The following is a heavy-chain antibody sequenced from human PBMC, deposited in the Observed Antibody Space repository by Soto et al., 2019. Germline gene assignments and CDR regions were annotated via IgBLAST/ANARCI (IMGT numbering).Heavy chain of an antibody. CDR1: GFTCSSYW. Sequence: EVQLVESGGGLFQPGGSLRLSCAASGFTCSSYWMSWVRQAPGKGLEWVANIKQDGSEKYYVDSVKGRFTISRDNAKNSLYLQMNSLRAEDTAVYYCARANLAAAVDYWGQGTLVTVSS. D-gene: IGHD6-13*01. J-gene: IGHJ4*02. CDR2: IKQDGSEK. V-gene: IGHV3-7*01. CDR3: ARANLAAAVDY.